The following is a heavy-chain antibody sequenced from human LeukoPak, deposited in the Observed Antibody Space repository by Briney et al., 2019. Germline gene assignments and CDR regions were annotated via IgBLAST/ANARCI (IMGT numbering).Heavy chain of an antibody. V-gene: IGHV1-3*01. CDR1: GYTFINYA. CDR3: ARGSSSDWPLEY. J-gene: IGHJ4*02. Sequence: ASVKVSCKASGYTFINYAIHWVRRAPGQRLEWMGWINAYNGDTEYSQKFQGRVTITRDTSASTAYMELSTLRSEDTAVYYCARGSSSDWPLEYWGRGILVTVSS. D-gene: IGHD6-19*01. CDR2: INAYNGDT.